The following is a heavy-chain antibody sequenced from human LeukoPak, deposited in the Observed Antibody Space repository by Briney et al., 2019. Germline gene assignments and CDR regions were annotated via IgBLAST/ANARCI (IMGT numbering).Heavy chain of an antibody. J-gene: IGHJ4*02. V-gene: IGHV1-2*02. CDR1: GYTFTGYY. Sequence: GASVKVSCKASGYTFTGYYMHWVRQAPGQGLAWMGWINPNSGGTNYAQKFQGRVTMTRDTSISTAYMELSRLRSDDTAVYYCARDLSGSYYLGDYWGQGTLVTVSS. CDR3: ARDLSGSYYLGDY. D-gene: IGHD1-26*01. CDR2: INPNSGGT.